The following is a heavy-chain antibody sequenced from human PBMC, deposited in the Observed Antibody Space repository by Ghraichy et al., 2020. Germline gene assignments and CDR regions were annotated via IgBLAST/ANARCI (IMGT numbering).Heavy chain of an antibody. CDR3: ARRKEFVPPPTISYDYGLDV. J-gene: IGHJ6*02. CDR2: ISTSGSNT. V-gene: IGHV3-11*01. Sequence: GESLNISCATSGFTFSDYYMTWIRQAPGKGLEWISYISTSGSNTYYADSVKGRFTISRDNAKNSLYMQMNSLRAEDTAVYYCARRKEFVPPPTISYDYGLDVWGQGTTVTVSS. CDR1: GFTFSDYY. D-gene: IGHD2-2*02.